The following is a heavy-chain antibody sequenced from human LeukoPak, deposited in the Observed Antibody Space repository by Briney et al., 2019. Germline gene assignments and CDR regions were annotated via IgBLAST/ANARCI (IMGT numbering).Heavy chain of an antibody. J-gene: IGHJ4*02. Sequence: PGGSLRLSCAASGFTFNKVWMSWVRQAPGKGLEWASYISSSSSTIYYADSVKGRFTISRDNAKNSLYLQMNSLRAEDTAVYYCARGSDFWSGYYGYWGQGTLVTVSS. CDR1: GFTFNKVW. V-gene: IGHV3-48*04. CDR3: ARGSDFWSGYYGY. D-gene: IGHD3-3*01. CDR2: ISSSSSTI.